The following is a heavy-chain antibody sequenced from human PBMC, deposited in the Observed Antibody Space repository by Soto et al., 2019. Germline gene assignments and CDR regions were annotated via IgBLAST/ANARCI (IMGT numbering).Heavy chain of an antibody. D-gene: IGHD3-22*01. CDR3: ARDIYYTGSCYYPSSAEYFQH. J-gene: IGHJ1*01. Sequence: QVQLQESGPGLVKPSQTLSLTCTVSGGSISSGGYYWSWIRQYPGKGLEWIGYISYSGSTYYNPSLKSRITISVDTSKNQFFLKLRSVTAADTAVYYCARDIYYTGSCYYPSSAEYFQHWGQGTLVIVSS. CDR1: GGSISSGGYY. CDR2: ISYSGST. V-gene: IGHV4-31*03.